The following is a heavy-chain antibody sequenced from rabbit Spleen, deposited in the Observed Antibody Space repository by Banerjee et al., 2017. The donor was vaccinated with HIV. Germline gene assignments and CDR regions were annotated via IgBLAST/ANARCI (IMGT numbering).Heavy chain of an antibody. D-gene: IGHD6-1*01. Sequence: QSLEESGGDLVKPGASLTLTCKASGFTISSTYWICWVRQAPGKGLEWIACIDDVDGSTYYASWAKGRFTISKTSSTTVTLQMTSLTAADTAAYFRARDQGYSYNFATGDFDLWGPGTLVTVS. CDR1: GFTISSTYW. CDR2: IDDVDGST. CDR3: ARDQGYSYNFATGDFDL. J-gene: IGHJ4*01. V-gene: IGHV1S40*01.